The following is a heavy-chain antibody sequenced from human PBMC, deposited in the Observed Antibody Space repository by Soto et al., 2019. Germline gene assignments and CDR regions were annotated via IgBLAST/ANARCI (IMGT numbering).Heavy chain of an antibody. J-gene: IGHJ5*02. CDR3: ARIFVWRFDP. D-gene: IGHD3-9*01. V-gene: IGHV4-59*01. Sequence: SETLSLTCSVSGDSISSSYWSWIRQPPGKGLEWIGSTYYSGNTNYNPSLKSRVTISVDTSKNKVSLRLNSVTAADTAVYYCARIFVWRFDPWGQGALVTVSS. CDR2: TYYSGNT. CDR1: GDSISSSY.